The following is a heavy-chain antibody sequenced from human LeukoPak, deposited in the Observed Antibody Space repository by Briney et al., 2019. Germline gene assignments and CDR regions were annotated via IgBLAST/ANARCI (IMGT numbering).Heavy chain of an antibody. Sequence: GGSLRLSCAASGFTFSSYGMHWVRQAPGKGLEWVAFIRYNGSNKYYTDSVKGRFTISRDNSKNTLYLQMNSLRAEDTAVYYCARDGPLGYCSGGSCDTYYYYMDVWGKGTTVTVSS. CDR1: GFTFSSYG. V-gene: IGHV3-30*02. D-gene: IGHD2-15*01. J-gene: IGHJ6*03. CDR2: IRYNGSNK. CDR3: ARDGPLGYCSGGSCDTYYYYMDV.